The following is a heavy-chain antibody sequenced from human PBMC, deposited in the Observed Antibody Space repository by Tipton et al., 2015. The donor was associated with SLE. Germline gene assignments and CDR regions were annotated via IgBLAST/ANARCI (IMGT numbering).Heavy chain of an antibody. CDR2: IWYDGSNK. Sequence: RSLRLSCAASGFTFSSYGMHWVRQAPGKGLEWVAVIWYDGSNKYYADSVKGRFTISRDNSKNTLYLQMNSLRAEDTAVYYCARRKYSSSEIDYWGQGTLVTVSS. D-gene: IGHD6-6*01. V-gene: IGHV3-33*01. CDR3: ARRKYSSSEIDY. CDR1: GFTFSSYG. J-gene: IGHJ4*02.